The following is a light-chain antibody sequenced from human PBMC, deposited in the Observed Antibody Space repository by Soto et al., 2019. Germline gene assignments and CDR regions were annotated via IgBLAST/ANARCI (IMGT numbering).Light chain of an antibody. Sequence: EIVLTQSPATLSLSPGERATLSCRASQSVSSYLAWFQQKPGQAPRLLIFDASNRPTGIPDRFSGSGSGTDFTLTISRLEPEDFVVYYCQQYGRSPTFGQGTKVDI. J-gene: IGKJ1*01. CDR2: DAS. CDR1: QSVSSY. V-gene: IGKV3-20*01. CDR3: QQYGRSPT.